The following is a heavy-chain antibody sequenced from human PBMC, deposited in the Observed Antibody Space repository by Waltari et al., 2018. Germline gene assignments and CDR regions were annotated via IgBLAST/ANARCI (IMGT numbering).Heavy chain of an antibody. Sequence: QVQLQQWGAGLLKPSETLSLTCAVYGGYISRGGYYWSWIRQHPGKGREWIGYIYHSGSTYYNPSLKSRVTISVDRSKNQFSLKLSSVTAADTAVYYCARGRELGYWGQGTLVTVSS. CDR2: IYHSGST. V-gene: IGHV4-30-2*01. J-gene: IGHJ4*02. D-gene: IGHD1-7*01. CDR3: ARGRELGY. CDR1: GGYISRGGYY.